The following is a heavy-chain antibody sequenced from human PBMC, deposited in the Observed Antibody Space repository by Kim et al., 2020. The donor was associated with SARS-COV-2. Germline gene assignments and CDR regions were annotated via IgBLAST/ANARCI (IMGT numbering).Heavy chain of an antibody. V-gene: IGHV4-39*01. CDR1: GDSISSSTYY. CDR2: IYYSGST. CDR3: ARRRALGSRCFDY. D-gene: IGHD2-15*01. J-gene: IGHJ4*02. Sequence: SETLSLTCTVSGDSISSSTYYWDWIRQPAGKGLEWIGRIYYSGSTYYNPSLRSRIAISIDTSENQFSLKLSSVTAADTAVYYCARRRALGSRCFDYWGQGTLVTVSS.